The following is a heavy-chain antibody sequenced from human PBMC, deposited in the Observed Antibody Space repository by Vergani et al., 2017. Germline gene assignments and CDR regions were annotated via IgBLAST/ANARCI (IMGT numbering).Heavy chain of an antibody. J-gene: IGHJ4*02. D-gene: IGHD3-16*02. V-gene: IGHV4-34*01. Sequence: QLQLQESGPGLVKPSETLSLTCAVYGGSFSGYYWSWIRQPPGKGLEWIGEINHSGSTNYNPSLKSRVTISVDTSKNQFSLKLSSVTAADTAVYYCARVRYDYVWGSYRSPSYFDYWGQGTLVTVSS. CDR3: ARVRYDYVWGSYRSPSYFDY. CDR2: INHSGST. CDR1: GGSFSGYY.